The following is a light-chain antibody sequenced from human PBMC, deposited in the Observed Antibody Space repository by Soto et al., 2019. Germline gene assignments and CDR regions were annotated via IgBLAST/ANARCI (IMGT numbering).Light chain of an antibody. Sequence: QSALTQPPSVSGSPGQSVTISCTGTSSDVGTYNRVSWYQQPPGTAPKLMIYEVSYRPSGVPDRFSGSKSGNTASLTISGLQSEDEADYYCSSYTSSSTVVFGGGTTVTVL. V-gene: IGLV2-18*02. CDR3: SSYTSSSTVV. J-gene: IGLJ2*01. CDR2: EVS. CDR1: SSDVGTYNR.